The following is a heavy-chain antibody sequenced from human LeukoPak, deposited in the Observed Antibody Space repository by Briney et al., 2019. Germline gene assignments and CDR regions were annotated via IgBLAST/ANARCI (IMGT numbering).Heavy chain of an antibody. V-gene: IGHV6-1*01. Sequence: SQTLSLTCAISGDSVSSNSAAWNWIRQSPSIGLEWLGRTYYRSKWYNDYAVSVKSRVTIKPDTSKNQFTLQLNSVTPEDTAVYYCARARGYLENWGQGTLVTVSS. CDR3: ARARGYLEN. CDR1: GDSVSSNSAA. J-gene: IGHJ4*02. CDR2: TYYRSKWYN. D-gene: IGHD6-13*01.